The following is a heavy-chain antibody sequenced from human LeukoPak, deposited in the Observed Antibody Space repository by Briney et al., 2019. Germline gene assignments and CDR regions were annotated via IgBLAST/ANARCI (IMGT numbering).Heavy chain of an antibody. Sequence: GGSLRLSSAAPGFTFSSYWMSWVRQAPGKGLEWVANIKQDGSEKYYVDSVKGRFTISRDKAKNSLYLQMNSLRAEDTAVYYCARAQIAPHRAFDIWGQGTMVTVSS. CDR2: IKQDGSEK. D-gene: IGHD6-13*01. V-gene: IGHV3-7*01. CDR1: GFTFSSYW. J-gene: IGHJ3*02. CDR3: ARAQIAPHRAFDI.